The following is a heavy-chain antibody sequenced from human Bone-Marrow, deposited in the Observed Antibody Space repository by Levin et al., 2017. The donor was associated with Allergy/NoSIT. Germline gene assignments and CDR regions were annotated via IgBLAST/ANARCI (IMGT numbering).Heavy chain of an antibody. CDR3: AKEMIPYCSSSSCYMPDY. V-gene: IGHV3-23*01. J-gene: IGHJ4*02. D-gene: IGHD2-2*02. Sequence: GESLKISCAASGFIFSSYAMSWVRQAPGKGLEWVSAISGSGGRTYYADSVKGRLTISRDNSKNTLYLQMNSLRAEDTAVYYCAKEMIPYCSSSSCYMPDYWGQGTLVTVSS. CDR1: GFIFSSYA. CDR2: ISGSGGRT.